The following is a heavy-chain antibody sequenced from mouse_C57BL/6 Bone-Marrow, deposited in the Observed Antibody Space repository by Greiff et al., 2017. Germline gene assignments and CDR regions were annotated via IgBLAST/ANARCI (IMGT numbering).Heavy chain of an antibody. V-gene: IGHV1-22*01. CDR3: EDCLLWLRRYYYAMDY. CDR2: INPNNGGT. D-gene: IGHD2-2*01. J-gene: IGHJ4*01. Sequence: EVQGVESGPELVKPGASVKMSCKASGYTFTDYNMHWVKQSHGKSLEWIGYINPNNGGTSYNQKFKGKATLTVNKSSSTAYMELRSLTSEDSAVYYCEDCLLWLRRYYYAMDYWGKGTSVTVSS. CDR1: GYTFTDYN.